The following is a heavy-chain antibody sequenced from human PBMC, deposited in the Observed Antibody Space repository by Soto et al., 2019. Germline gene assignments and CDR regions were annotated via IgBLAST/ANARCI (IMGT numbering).Heavy chain of an antibody. J-gene: IGHJ4*02. V-gene: IGHV3-73*02. CDR1: GFTFSGST. CDR2: IPSKTNTYAT. Sequence: EVQLVESGGGLGQPGVSLKLSCAASGFTFSGSTIHWVRQTSGKGLEWVGRIPSKTNTYATAYAASVKGRFTISRDDSKNTAYLQMDSLKTEDTAVYYCTRQHLDVPVASAIDYWGQGTLVTVSS. D-gene: IGHD6-19*01. CDR3: TRQHLDVPVASAIDY.